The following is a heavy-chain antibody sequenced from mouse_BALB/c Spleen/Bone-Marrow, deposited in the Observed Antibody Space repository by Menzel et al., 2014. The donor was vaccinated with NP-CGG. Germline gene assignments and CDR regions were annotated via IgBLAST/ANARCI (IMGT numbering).Heavy chain of an antibody. J-gene: IGHJ2*01. CDR1: GYTFTNYW. CDR3: ARSPYGHFDY. Sequence: QVQLQQSGAELAKPGASVKMSCKASGYTFTNYWMHWVKQRPGQGLEWIGYINPSTGYTEYNQKFKDKATLTADKSSSTAYMQLSSLTPEDSAVYYCARSPYGHFDYWGQGTTLTVSS. D-gene: IGHD1-1*02. V-gene: IGHV1-7*01. CDR2: INPSTGYT.